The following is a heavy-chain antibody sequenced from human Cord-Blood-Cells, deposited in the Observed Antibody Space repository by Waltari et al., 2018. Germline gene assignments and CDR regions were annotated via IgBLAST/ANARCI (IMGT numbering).Heavy chain of an antibody. CDR2: IKQDGSEK. J-gene: IGHJ4*02. V-gene: IGHV3-7*01. CDR3: ATVVAATFDY. Sequence: EVQLVESGGGLVQPGGSLRLSCAASGFTFSSYWVSWVRQAPGKGLEWVANIKQDGSEKYYVDSVKGRFTISRDNAKNSLYLQMNSLRAEDTAVYYCATVVAATFDYWGQGTLVTVSS. CDR1: GFTFSSYW. D-gene: IGHD2-15*01.